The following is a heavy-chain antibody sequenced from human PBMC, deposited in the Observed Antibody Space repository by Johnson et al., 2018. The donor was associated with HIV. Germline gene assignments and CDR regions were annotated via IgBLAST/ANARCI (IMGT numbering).Heavy chain of an antibody. CDR3: AKDRRSFYGGKAADVFDI. D-gene: IGHD4-23*01. V-gene: IGHV3-30*02. J-gene: IGHJ3*02. CDR1: GFTFSSYG. Sequence: VQLVESGGGVVQPGGSLRLSCAASGFTFSSYGMHWVRQAPGKGLEWVAFIRYDGSNKYYSDSVKGRFTISRDNSKNTLYLQMNSLRGEDTAVYYCAKDRRSFYGGKAADVFDIWGQGTVVTVSS. CDR2: IRYDGSNK.